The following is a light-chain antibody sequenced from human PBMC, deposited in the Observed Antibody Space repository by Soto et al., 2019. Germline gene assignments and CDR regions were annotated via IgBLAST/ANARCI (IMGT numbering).Light chain of an antibody. V-gene: IGKV1-27*01. CDR3: QKYNRAPNT. CDR2: AAS. J-gene: IGKJ2*01. Sequence: DVQMTQSPSSLSASVGDRVTITCRASRDISSSLAWYQQKPGKVPKLLIYAASTLHAGVQSRFSGSGSGTFFTLTINSLQPEDVATYSCQKYNRAPNTFGRGTRLEIK. CDR1: RDISSS.